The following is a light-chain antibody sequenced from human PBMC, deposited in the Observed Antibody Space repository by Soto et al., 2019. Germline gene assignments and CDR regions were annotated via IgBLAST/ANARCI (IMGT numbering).Light chain of an antibody. V-gene: IGKV1-39*01. Sequence: DIQMTQSPSSLSASVGDRVTITCRASQSITTYLNWYQQKPGTAPRLLIYGGSSLQSGVPSTFSGSGSGTDFALTITSLQPEDFATYYCQQSYSSPRTFGGGTKVEIK. CDR1: QSITTY. CDR3: QQSYSSPRT. CDR2: GGS. J-gene: IGKJ4*01.